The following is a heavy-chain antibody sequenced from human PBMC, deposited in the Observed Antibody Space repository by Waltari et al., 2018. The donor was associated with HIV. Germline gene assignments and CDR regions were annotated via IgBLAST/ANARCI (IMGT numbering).Heavy chain of an antibody. CDR3: ARADWAPFDY. CDR2: ISYDGSNK. V-gene: IGHV3-30*04. J-gene: IGHJ4*02. CDR1: GFTFSSYA. Sequence: QVQLVESGGGVVQPGRSLRLSCAASGFTFSSYAMHWVRQAPGKGLEWVAVISYDGSNKYYADSVKGRFTISRDNSKNTLYLQMNSLRAEDTAVYYCARADWAPFDYWGQGTLVTVSS. D-gene: IGHD3-9*01.